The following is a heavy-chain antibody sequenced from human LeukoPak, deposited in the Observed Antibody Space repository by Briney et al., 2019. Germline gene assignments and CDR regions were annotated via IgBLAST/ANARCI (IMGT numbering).Heavy chain of an antibody. D-gene: IGHD4-23*01. Sequence: SGGSLRLSCAASGFTFSSYAMSWVRQAPGKGPEWVSAISGSGGSTYYADSVKGRFTISRDNSKNTLYLQMNSLRVEDTAVYYCAKRAGNSLSYFDYWGQGTLLTVSS. V-gene: IGHV3-23*01. CDR2: ISGSGGST. CDR3: AKRAGNSLSYFDY. CDR1: GFTFSSYA. J-gene: IGHJ4*02.